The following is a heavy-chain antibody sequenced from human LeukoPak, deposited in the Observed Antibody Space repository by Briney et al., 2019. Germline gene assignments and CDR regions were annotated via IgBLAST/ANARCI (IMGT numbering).Heavy chain of an antibody. CDR3: AKSSDYYNSFDY. D-gene: IGHD3-22*01. CDR1: GFTFSNYA. CDR2: ISGSGGST. V-gene: IGHV3-23*01. Sequence: QTGGSLRLSCPASGFTFSNYAMNWVRQAPGKGLEWVSTISGSGGSTYYANSVKGRFTISRDNSKNTLYLQMNSLRAEDTAVYYCAKSSDYYNSFDYWGQGTLVTVSS. J-gene: IGHJ4*02.